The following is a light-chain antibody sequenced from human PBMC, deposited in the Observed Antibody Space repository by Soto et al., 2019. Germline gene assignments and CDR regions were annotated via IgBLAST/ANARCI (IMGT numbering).Light chain of an antibody. V-gene: IGLV2-23*02. CDR2: EVS. CDR3: FPYPASSLFFV. CDR1: SSDVGSYNL. J-gene: IGLJ1*01. Sequence: QSVLTQPASVSGCPGQSITISCTGTSSDVGSYNLVSWYQQHPGKAPKLMIYEVSKRPSGVSNRFSGSKSGNTASVTISGFLPEHEAVSSFFPYPASSLFFVFGTRTKFTV.